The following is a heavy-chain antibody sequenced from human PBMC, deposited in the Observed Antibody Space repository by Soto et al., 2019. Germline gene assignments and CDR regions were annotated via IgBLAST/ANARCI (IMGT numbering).Heavy chain of an antibody. CDR3: ARDDYGDYTYYYYGIDV. J-gene: IGHJ6*02. CDR2: IIPIFGTA. Sequence: QVQLVQSGAEVKKPGSSVKVSCKASGGTFSSYAISWVRQAPGQGLEWMGGIIPIFGTANYAQKFQGRVTITADESTSTAYMELSSLRSEDTAVYYCARDDYGDYTYYYYGIDVWGQGTTVTVSS. V-gene: IGHV1-69*01. CDR1: GGTFSSYA. D-gene: IGHD4-17*01.